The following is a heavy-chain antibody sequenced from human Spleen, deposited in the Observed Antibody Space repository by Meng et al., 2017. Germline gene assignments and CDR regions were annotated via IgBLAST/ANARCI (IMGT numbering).Heavy chain of an antibody. CDR2: FVSNADT. V-gene: IGHV1-18*01. Sequence: QVQLVQSGAEVKKPGAAVKASCKASGYIFNSYGISWVRQAPGQGLEWMGWFVSNADTYPAQKFQGRVTMTRDTHTSTDFMELRSLRFDDTAVYYCARGTPGRSYSDYWGQGTLVTVSS. CDR3: ARGTPGRSYSDY. J-gene: IGHJ4*02. CDR1: GYIFNSYG. D-gene: IGHD3-10*01.